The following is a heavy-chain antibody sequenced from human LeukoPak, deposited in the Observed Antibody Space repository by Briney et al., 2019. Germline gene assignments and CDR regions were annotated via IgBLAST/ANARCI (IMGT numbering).Heavy chain of an antibody. D-gene: IGHD3-9*01. CDR3: AKDVSRILTGARNYFDS. CDR1: GFTFDDYA. J-gene: IGHJ4*02. CDR2: ISWNSCSI. V-gene: IGHV3-9*01. Sequence: PGGSLRLSCAASGFTFDDYAMHWVRQAPGRGLGWVSGISWNSCSIGYADTVKGRFTISRDNAKNSLYLQMDSLRAEDTAVYYCAKDVSRILTGARNYFDSWGQGTLVTVSS.